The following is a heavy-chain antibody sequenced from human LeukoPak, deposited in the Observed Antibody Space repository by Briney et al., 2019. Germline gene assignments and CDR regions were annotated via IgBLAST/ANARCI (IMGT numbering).Heavy chain of an antibody. Sequence: PGGSLRLSCAASGFIFSTCWMSWVRQAPEKGLVWVSRINSDGSSTSYADSVKGRFTISRDNAKNTLYLQMNSLRAEDTAVYYCARAPPMDVWGQGTTVTVSS. J-gene: IGHJ6*02. CDR2: INSDGSST. CDR3: ARAPPMDV. V-gene: IGHV3-74*01. CDR1: GFIFSTCW.